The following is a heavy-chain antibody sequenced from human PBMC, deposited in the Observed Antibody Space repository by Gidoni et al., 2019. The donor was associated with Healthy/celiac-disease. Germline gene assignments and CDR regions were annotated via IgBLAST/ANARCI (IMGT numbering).Heavy chain of an antibody. CDR2: IYWNDDK. Sequence: QITLKESGPTLVKPTQTLTLTCTFSGFSLSTSGVGVGWIRQPPGKALEWLALIYWNDDKRYSPSLKSRLTITKDTSKNQVVLTMTNMDPVDTATYYCAHIPKGPHIVATTGGWFDPWGQGTLVNVSS. D-gene: IGHD5-12*01. CDR3: AHIPKGPHIVATTGGWFDP. CDR1: GFSLSTSGVG. V-gene: IGHV2-5*01. J-gene: IGHJ5*02.